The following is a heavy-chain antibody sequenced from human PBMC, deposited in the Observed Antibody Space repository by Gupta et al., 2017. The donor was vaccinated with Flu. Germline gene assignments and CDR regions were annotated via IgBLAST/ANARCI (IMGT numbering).Heavy chain of an antibody. Sequence: QVQLQQWGAGLLKPSETLSLTCAVYGGSFSGYYWSWIRQPPGKGLEWIGEINHSGSTNYNPSLKSRVTISVDTSKNQFSLKLSSVTAADTAVYYCARGMGSIAAAGTLSSWFDPWGQGTLVTVSS. CDR3: ARGMGSIAAAGTLSSWFDP. D-gene: IGHD6-13*01. J-gene: IGHJ5*02. V-gene: IGHV4-34*01. CDR1: GGSFSGYY. CDR2: INHSGST.